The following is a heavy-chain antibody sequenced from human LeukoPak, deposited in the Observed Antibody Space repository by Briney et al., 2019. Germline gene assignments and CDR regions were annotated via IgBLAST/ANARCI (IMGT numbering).Heavy chain of an antibody. CDR2: ISYDGSNK. CDR1: GFTFSSYG. J-gene: IGHJ4*02. Sequence: GGSLRLSCAASGFTFSSYGMHWVRQAPGKGLEWVAVISYDGSNKYYADSVKGRFTISRDNSKNTLYLQMNSLRAEDTAVYYCANGYGSGSYFDYWGQGTLVTVSS. V-gene: IGHV3-30*18. D-gene: IGHD3-10*01. CDR3: ANGYGSGSYFDY.